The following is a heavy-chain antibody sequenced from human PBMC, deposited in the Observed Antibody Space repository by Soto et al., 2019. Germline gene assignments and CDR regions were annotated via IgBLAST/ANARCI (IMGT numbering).Heavy chain of an antibody. CDR1: GFTFSSYS. D-gene: IGHD3-22*01. V-gene: IGHV3-48*02. J-gene: IGHJ6*02. CDR2: ISSSSSTI. CDR3: AREKYCYDSSGYMPQGSYYYYYGMDV. Sequence: PGGSLRLSCAASGFTFSSYSMNWVRQAPGKGLEWVSYISSSSSTIYYADSVKGRFTISRDNAKNSLYLQMNSLRDEDTAVYYCAREKYCYDSSGYMPQGSYYYYYGMDVWGQGTTVTVSS.